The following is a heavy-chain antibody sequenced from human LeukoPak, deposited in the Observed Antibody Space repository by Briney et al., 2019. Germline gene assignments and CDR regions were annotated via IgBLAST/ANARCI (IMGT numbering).Heavy chain of an antibody. CDR3: ARDGPAYSFEY. D-gene: IGHD2-21*01. V-gene: IGHV3-48*03. CDR2: ISTSGSTI. Sequence: PGRSLRLSCAASGFIFSTYEMHWVRHAPGKGMEWVSYISTSGSTIYYADSVKGRFTFSRDNARNSLFLQMYRLRAEDTAVYYCARDGPAYSFEYWGQGTLVTVSS. CDR1: GFIFSTYE. J-gene: IGHJ4*02.